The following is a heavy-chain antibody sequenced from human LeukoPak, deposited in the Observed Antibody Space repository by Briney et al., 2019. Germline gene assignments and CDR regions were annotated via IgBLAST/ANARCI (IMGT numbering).Heavy chain of an antibody. CDR3: ARHPTGDSSSSGDY. D-gene: IGHD6-6*01. V-gene: IGHV4-4*09. J-gene: IGHJ4*02. CDR2: IYTSGST. CDR1: GGSICSYY. Sequence: PSETLSLTCTVSGGSICSYYWSWIRQPPRKGQEWAGYIYTSGSTNYNPSLKSRVTISVDTSKNQFSLKLSSVTAADTAVYYCARHPTGDSSSSGDYWGQGTLVTVSS.